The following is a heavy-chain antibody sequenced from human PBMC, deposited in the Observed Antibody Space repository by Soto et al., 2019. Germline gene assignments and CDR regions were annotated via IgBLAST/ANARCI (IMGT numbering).Heavy chain of an antibody. CDR1: GFTFSTYA. D-gene: IGHD3-10*01. J-gene: IGHJ5*02. V-gene: IGHV3-48*01. Sequence: EVQLVESGGGLVQPGGSLRLSCAASGFTFSTYAMNWVRQALGKGLEWVSYISSSSGAIHYVDSVQGRFTTSRDNGKNSLYLQMNSLRAEDTAVYYCVRAQNFGSSWGQGTLVTVSS. CDR2: ISSSSGAI. CDR3: VRAQNFGSS.